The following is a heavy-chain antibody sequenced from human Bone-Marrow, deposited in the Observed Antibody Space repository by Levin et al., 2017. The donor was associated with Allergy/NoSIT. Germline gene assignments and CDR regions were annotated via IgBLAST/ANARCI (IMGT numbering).Heavy chain of an antibody. CDR1: GGSISSGGYY. Sequence: TSETLSLTCTVSGGSISSGGYYWSWIRQHPGKGLEWIGYIYYSGSTYYNPSLKSRVTISVDTSKNQFSLKLSSVTAADTAVYYCARDSLNWYFDLWGRGTLVTVSS. V-gene: IGHV4-31*03. J-gene: IGHJ2*01. CDR3: ARDSLNWYFDL. CDR2: IYYSGST.